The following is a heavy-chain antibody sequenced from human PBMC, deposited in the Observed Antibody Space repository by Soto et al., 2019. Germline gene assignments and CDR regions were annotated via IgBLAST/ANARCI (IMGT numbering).Heavy chain of an antibody. CDR1: GFTFGDYA. CDR2: IRSKAHGGTT. V-gene: IGHV3-49*04. CDR3: SRALDSSGYYFNHY. Sequence: GGSLRLSCTASGFTFGDYAMSWVRQAPGKGLEWVGFIRSKAHGGTTEYAASVKGRFTISRDDSNSIAYLQMNSLKTEDTAVYYCSRALDSSGYYFNHYWGKGTLVTVSS. D-gene: IGHD3-22*01. J-gene: IGHJ4*02.